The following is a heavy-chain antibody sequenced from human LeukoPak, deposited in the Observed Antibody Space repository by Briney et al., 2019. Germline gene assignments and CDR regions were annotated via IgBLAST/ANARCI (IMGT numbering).Heavy chain of an antibody. Sequence: PGGSLRLSCAASGFTFSTYGMNWVRQAPGKGLEWVSYISGSSSAIYYTDSVKGRFTISRDNAKNTLYLQMNSLSAEDTAVYYCARVYYDYVWGSYLDYWGQGTLVTVSS. CDR2: ISGSSSAI. J-gene: IGHJ4*02. CDR3: ARVYYDYVWGSYLDY. D-gene: IGHD3-16*02. V-gene: IGHV3-48*04. CDR1: GFTFSTYG.